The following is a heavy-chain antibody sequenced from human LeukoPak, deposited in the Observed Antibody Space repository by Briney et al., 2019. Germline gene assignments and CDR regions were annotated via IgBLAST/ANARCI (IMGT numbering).Heavy chain of an antibody. V-gene: IGHV1-2*02. D-gene: IGHD2-2*01. J-gene: IGHJ3*02. Sequence: ASVKVSCKASGYTFTGYHMHWVRQAPGQGLEWMGWINPNSGGTDYPQKFQGRVTMTRDTSISTAYMELSRLRSDDTAVYYCARSGGYCSSTSCYFDAFDIWGQGTMVTVSS. CDR3: ARSGGYCSSTSCYFDAFDI. CDR1: GYTFTGYH. CDR2: INPNSGGT.